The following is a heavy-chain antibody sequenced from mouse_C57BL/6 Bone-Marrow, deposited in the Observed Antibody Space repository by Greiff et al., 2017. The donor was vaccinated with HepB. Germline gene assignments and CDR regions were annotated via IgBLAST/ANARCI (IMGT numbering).Heavy chain of an antibody. V-gene: IGHV1-15*01. CDR2: IDPETGGT. Sequence: VQLQESGAELVRPGASVTLSCKASGYTFTDYEMHWVKQTPVHGLEWIGAIDPETGGTAYNQKFKGKAILTADKSSSTAYMELRSLTSEDSAVYYCTRERYYGSSPYYFDYWGQGTTLTVSS. CDR3: TRERYYGSSPYYFDY. D-gene: IGHD1-1*01. J-gene: IGHJ2*01. CDR1: GYTFTDYE.